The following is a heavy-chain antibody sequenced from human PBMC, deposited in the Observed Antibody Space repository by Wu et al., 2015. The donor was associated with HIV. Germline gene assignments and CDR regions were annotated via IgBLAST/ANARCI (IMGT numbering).Heavy chain of an antibody. CDR3: ARDLRRSTAFDM. J-gene: IGHJ3*02. CDR1: GYTFADYY. V-gene: IGHV1-2*02. CDR2: VNPSPYSGST. Sequence: QVQLMQSGAEVRKPGASVKVSCKASGYTFADYYIHWVRQAPGQGLEWMGWVNPSPYSGSTIYAQKFESRVTMTRDTSISTAYLELTTLRPDDTAVYYCARDLRRSTAFDMWGQGTMVTGLF.